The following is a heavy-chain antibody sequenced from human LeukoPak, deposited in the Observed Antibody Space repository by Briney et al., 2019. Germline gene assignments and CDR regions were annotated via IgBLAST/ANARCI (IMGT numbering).Heavy chain of an antibody. CDR3: ARGFIGYGRGVDY. CDR1: GYTFTSYG. D-gene: IGHD4-17*01. V-gene: IGHV1-2*02. Sequence: ASVKVSCKASGYTFTSYGISWVRQAPGQGLEWMGWINPNSGGTNYAQKFQGRVTMTRDTSISTAYMELSRLRSDDTAVYYCARGFIGYGRGVDYWGQGTLVTVSS. CDR2: INPNSGGT. J-gene: IGHJ4*02.